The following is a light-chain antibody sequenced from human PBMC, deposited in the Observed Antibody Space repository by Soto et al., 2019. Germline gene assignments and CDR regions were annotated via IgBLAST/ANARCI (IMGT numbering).Light chain of an antibody. Sequence: DIQMTQSPSSVSASIGDTVTITCRASQDISILLAWYQQKPGRAPKLLIYGASTLESWVPSRFSGRGSGTDFTLTISSLQPEDCATYFCQQADSFPLTFGGGTKVEIK. CDR3: QQADSFPLT. CDR1: QDISIL. J-gene: IGKJ4*01. V-gene: IGKV1D-12*01. CDR2: GAS.